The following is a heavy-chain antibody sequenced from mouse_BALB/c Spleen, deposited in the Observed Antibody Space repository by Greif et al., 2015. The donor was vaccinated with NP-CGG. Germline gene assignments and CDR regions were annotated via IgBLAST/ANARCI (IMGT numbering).Heavy chain of an antibody. Sequence: QVQLQQSGPQLVRPGASVKISCKASGCSFTSYWMHWVKQRPGQGLEWIGMIDPSDSETRLNQKFKDKATLTVDKSSSTAYMQLRSPTSEDSAVYYWARYGYYAMDYWGQGTSVTVSS. CDR2: IDPSDSET. V-gene: IGHV1S127*01. J-gene: IGHJ4*01. CDR1: GCSFTSYW. D-gene: IGHD1-2*01. CDR3: ARYGYYAMDY.